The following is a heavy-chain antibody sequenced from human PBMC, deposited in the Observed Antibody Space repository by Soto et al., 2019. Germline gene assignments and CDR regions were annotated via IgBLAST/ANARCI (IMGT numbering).Heavy chain of an antibody. V-gene: IGHV1-69*08. Sequence: QVQLVQSGAEVKKPGSSVKVSCKASGGTFSSYTISWVRQAPGQGLEWMGRIIPILGIANYAQKFQGRVTITADKSTSTAYMELSSLRSEDTAVYYCAREVSGSSLYGWFDPWGQGTLVTVSS. CDR2: IIPILGIA. CDR3: AREVSGSSLYGWFDP. CDR1: GGTFSSYT. D-gene: IGHD2-15*01. J-gene: IGHJ5*02.